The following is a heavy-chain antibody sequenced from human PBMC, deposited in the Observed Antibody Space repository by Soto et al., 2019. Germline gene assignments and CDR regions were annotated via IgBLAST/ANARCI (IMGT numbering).Heavy chain of an antibody. V-gene: IGHV1-69*06. D-gene: IGHD3-10*01. J-gene: IGHJ3*01. CDR1: GGTVNGYG. Sequence: QVQLVQSGAVVKKPGSSVEGSCKASGGTVNGYGISWVRQAPGQGLEGMGGTVPVFDTSKYAPRFQGRVTIAADKSTSTAYMELSSVRSDDTAIYCCARGVPNSGAYYTGPSAYDLWGQGTLVIVSS. CDR2: TVPVFDTS. CDR3: ARGVPNSGAYYTGPSAYDL.